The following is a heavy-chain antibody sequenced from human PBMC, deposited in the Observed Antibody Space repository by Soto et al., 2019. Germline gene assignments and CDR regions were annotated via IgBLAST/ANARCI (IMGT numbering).Heavy chain of an antibody. CDR2: ISGSGGST. D-gene: IGHD2-15*01. J-gene: IGHJ4*02. CDR3: AGDCSGGSCYSC. Sequence: GGSLRLSCAASGFTFSSYAMSWVRQAPGKGLEWVSAISGSGGSTYYADSVKGRFTISRDNSKNTLYLQMNSLRAEDTAVYYCAGDCSGGSCYSCWGQGTLVTVSS. V-gene: IGHV3-23*01. CDR1: GFTFSSYA.